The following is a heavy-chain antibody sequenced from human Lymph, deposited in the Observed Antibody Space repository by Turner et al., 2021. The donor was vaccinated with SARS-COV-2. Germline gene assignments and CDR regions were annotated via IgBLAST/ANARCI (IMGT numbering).Heavy chain of an antibody. CDR1: GFTFSSYA. J-gene: IGHJ4*02. Sequence: EVQLLESGGGLVQPGGSLRLSCAASGFTFSSYAMRWVRQAPGEGLDWVSAISGSGGSTYYADSVKGRFTISRDNSKNTLYLQMNSLRAEDTAVYYCAKNEMAMIVVVITLFDYWGQGTLVTVSS. CDR2: ISGSGGST. V-gene: IGHV3-23*01. CDR3: AKNEMAMIVVVITLFDY. D-gene: IGHD3-22*01.